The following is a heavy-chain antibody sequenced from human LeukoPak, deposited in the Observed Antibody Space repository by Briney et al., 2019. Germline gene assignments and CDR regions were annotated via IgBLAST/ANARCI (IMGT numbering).Heavy chain of an antibody. V-gene: IGHV4-39*01. Sequence: PSETLPLTCTVSGGSISSSSYYWGWIRQPPGKGLEWIGSIYYSGSTYYNPSLKSRVTISVDTSKNQFSLKLSSVTAADTAVYYCATSTIVLMVYAIFDYWGQGTLVTVSS. CDR1: GGSISSSSYY. CDR3: ATSTIVLMVYAIFDY. CDR2: IYYSGST. J-gene: IGHJ4*02. D-gene: IGHD2-8*01.